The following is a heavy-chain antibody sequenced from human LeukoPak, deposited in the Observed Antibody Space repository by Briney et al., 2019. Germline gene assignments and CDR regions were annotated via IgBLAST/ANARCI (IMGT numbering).Heavy chain of an antibody. D-gene: IGHD3-9*01. J-gene: IGHJ6*02. V-gene: IGHV3-66*01. CDR3: ARTYYDILTGPTDLYGMDV. CDR1: GFTVSSNC. Sequence: GGSLRLSCAASGFTVSSNCMSWVRQAPGKGLEWVSVIYSGGSTYYADSVKGRFTISRANSKNTLYLQMNSLRAEDTAVYYCARTYYDILTGPTDLYGMDVWGQGTTVTVSS. CDR2: IYSGGST.